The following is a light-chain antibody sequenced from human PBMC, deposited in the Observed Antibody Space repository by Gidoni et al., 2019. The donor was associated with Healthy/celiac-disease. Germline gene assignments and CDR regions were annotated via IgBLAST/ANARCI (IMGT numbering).Light chain of an antibody. CDR1: QSVSSY. Sequence: EIVLTQSPPTLSLAPGERATLSCRASQSVSSYLAWYQQKPGQSPRLLIYDASNRGTGIPARFSGSGSGTDFTLTISSLEPEDFAVYYCQQRSNWPPYTFGQGTKLEIK. CDR2: DAS. J-gene: IGKJ2*01. CDR3: QQRSNWPPYT. V-gene: IGKV3-11*01.